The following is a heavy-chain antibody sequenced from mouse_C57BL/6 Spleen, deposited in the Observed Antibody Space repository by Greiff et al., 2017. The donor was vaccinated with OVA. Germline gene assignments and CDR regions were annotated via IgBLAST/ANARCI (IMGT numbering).Heavy chain of an antibody. Sequence: QVQLQQSGAELVKPGASVKISCKASGYAFSSYWMNWVKQRPGKGLEWIGKIYPGDGDTNYNRKFKGKATLTVDKSSSTAYMQLSSLTSEDSAVXVCARALSEGYALYYWGQGTSVTVSS. CDR2: IYPGDGDT. CDR1: GYAFSSYW. J-gene: IGHJ4*01. D-gene: IGHD6-5*01. V-gene: IGHV1-80*01. CDR3: ARALSEGYALYY.